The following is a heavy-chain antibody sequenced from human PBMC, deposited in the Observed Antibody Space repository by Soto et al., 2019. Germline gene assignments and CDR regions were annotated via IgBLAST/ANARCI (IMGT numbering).Heavy chain of an antibody. J-gene: IGHJ4*02. V-gene: IGHV3-23*01. CDR1: GFTFSSYA. D-gene: IGHD3-9*01. Sequence: SLRLSCAASGFTFSSYAMSWVRQAPGKGLEWVSAISGSGGSTYYADSVKGRFTISRDNSKNTLYLQMNSLRAEDTAVYYCAKDRYDILTGSDYWGQGTQVTVSS. CDR3: AKDRYDILTGSDY. CDR2: ISGSGGST.